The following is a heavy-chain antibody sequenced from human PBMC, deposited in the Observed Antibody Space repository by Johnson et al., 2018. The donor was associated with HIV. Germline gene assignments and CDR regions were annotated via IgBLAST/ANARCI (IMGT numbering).Heavy chain of an antibody. Sequence: VQLVESGGGLVKPGGSLALSCAASGFTFSDAWMNWVRQAPGKGLEWVGRIKSRANSGTADYAAPVRGRFTFSTDASKTTLYLRMNSLKTEDTGVYYCTTGLCWSDAFDVWGRGTVVTVSS. D-gene: IGHD1-1*01. V-gene: IGHV3-15*01. J-gene: IGHJ3*01. CDR2: IKSRANSGTA. CDR3: TTGLCWSDAFDV. CDR1: GFTFSDAW.